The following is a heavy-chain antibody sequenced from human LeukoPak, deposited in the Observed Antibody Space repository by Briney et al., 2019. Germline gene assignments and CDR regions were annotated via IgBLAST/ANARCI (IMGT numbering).Heavy chain of an antibody. Sequence: ASVKVSCKASGYTFTSYGIIWVRQAPGQGLEWMGWISAYNGNTNYAQKLQGRVTMTTDTSTSTAYMELRSLRSDDTAVYYCATYYYDSSGYYYVARPFDYWGQGTLVTVSS. CDR1: GYTFTSYG. J-gene: IGHJ4*02. CDR2: ISAYNGNT. CDR3: ATYYYDSSGYYYVARPFDY. V-gene: IGHV1-18*01. D-gene: IGHD3-22*01.